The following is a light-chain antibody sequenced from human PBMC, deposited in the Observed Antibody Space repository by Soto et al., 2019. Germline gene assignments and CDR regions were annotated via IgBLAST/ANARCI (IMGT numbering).Light chain of an antibody. J-gene: IGKJ1*01. V-gene: IGKV3-15*01. CDR1: QSVSSN. Sequence: EIVLTQSPGTLYLSPVERATLSCRASQSVSSNLAWYQQTPGQAPRLLIYGASTRATGIPARFSGSGSGTEFTLTISSLQSEDFAVYYCQQYNNWPPWTFGQGTKVDIK. CDR3: QQYNNWPPWT. CDR2: GAS.